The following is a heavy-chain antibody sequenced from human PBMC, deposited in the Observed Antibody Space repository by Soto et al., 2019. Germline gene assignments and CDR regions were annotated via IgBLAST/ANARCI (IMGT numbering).Heavy chain of an antibody. Sequence: EVQLVESGGGLVQPGGSLRLSCAASGFTFSTHSMSWVRQAPGKGLEWISYITSSDVTMYADSVKGRFTISRDNAKNSLYLQMNSLRGEDTAVYFCVGEVGFQLIYWGQGTLVTVSS. D-gene: IGHD2-2*01. CDR1: GFTFSTHS. CDR2: ITSSDVTM. CDR3: VGEVGFQLIY. J-gene: IGHJ4*02. V-gene: IGHV3-48*01.